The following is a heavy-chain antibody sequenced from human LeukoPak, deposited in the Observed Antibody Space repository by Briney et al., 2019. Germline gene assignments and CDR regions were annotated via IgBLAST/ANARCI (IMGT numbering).Heavy chain of an antibody. CDR1: GFTFSSYG. Sequence: GGTLRLSCVGSGFTFSSYGMSWVRQAPGKGLEWVSDISGSGGSTYNADSVKGRFTISRDNSKKTLYLQMNSLRAEDTAVYYCALNYYDSSGYAMGAFDIWGQGTMVTVSS. V-gene: IGHV3-23*01. D-gene: IGHD3-22*01. J-gene: IGHJ3*02. CDR3: ALNYYDSSGYAMGAFDI. CDR2: ISGSGGST.